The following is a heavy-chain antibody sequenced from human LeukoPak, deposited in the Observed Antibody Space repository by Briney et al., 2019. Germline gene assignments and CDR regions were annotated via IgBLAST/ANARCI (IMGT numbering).Heavy chain of an antibody. Sequence: GGSLRLSCAASGFTFSSYSMNWVRQAPGKGLEWVSYISSSSSSTIYYADSVKGRFTISRDNAKNSLYLQMNSLRAEDTAVYYCAREMLQQWLVSFDYWGQGTLVTVSS. CDR1: GFTFSSYS. V-gene: IGHV3-48*01. D-gene: IGHD6-19*01. J-gene: IGHJ4*02. CDR3: AREMLQQWLVSFDY. CDR2: ISSSSSSTI.